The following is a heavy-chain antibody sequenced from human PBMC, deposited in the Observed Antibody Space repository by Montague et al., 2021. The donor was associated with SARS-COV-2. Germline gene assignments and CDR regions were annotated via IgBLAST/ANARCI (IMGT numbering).Heavy chain of an antibody. J-gene: IGHJ4*02. CDR2: MWYDGSKE. D-gene: IGHD6-13*01. CDR3: ARDTYSSTSGTLDF. CDR1: GSTFSSHG. Sequence: SLRLSCAASGSTFSSHGMHWVRQAPGKGLEWVAGMWYDGSKENYADSVKGRFTISRDNSEHMLYLQLNSLRAEDTAVYYCARDTYSSTSGTLDFWGRGTLVTVSS. V-gene: IGHV3-33*01.